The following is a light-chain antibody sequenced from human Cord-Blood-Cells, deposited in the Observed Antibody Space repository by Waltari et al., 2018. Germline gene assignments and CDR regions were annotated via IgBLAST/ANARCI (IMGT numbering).Light chain of an antibody. J-gene: IGLJ3*02. CDR1: SSDVGSYNL. CDR2: EGS. V-gene: IGLV2-23*01. Sequence: QSALTPPASVSGSPGPSITISCPGTSSDVGSYNLVSWYQQHPGKAPKLMIYEGSKRPSGVSNRFSCSKSGNTASLTISGLQAEDEADYYCCSYAGSSTWVFGGGTKLTVL. CDR3: CSYAGSSTWV.